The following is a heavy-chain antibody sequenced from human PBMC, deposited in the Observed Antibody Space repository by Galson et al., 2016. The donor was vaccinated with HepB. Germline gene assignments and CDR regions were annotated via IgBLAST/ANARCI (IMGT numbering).Heavy chain of an antibody. D-gene: IGHD2-8*01. CDR2: MSGGGHT. CDR1: GVTLSNYV. J-gene: IGHJ6*03. Sequence: SLRLSCAGSGVTLSNYVVMWVRQTPGTGLAWVSAMSGGGHTFYADSVKGRFTISRDSSKNPLFLDMNGLRTEDTAIYYCSTNTTTAAMDVWGKGTTVIVSS. CDR3: STNTTTAAMDV. V-gene: IGHV3-23*01.